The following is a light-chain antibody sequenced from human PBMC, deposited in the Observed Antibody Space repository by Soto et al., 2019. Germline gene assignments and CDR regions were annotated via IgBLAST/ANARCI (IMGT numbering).Light chain of an antibody. V-gene: IGLV1-40*01. CDR1: SSNIGAGYD. CDR3: QSYDSSLSGYV. CDR2: GNS. J-gene: IGLJ1*01. Sequence: QSVLTQPPSVSGATGRRVTISCTGCSSNIGAGYDVHWYQQLPGTAPKLLIYGNSNRPSGVPDRFSGSKSGTSASLAITGLQAEDEVDYYCQSYDSSLSGYVFGTGTKLTVL.